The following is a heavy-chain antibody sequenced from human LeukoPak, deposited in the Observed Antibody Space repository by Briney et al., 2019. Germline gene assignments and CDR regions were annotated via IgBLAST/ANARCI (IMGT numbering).Heavy chain of an antibody. D-gene: IGHD3-16*02. V-gene: IGHV3-7*03. J-gene: IGHJ4*02. CDR3: AKVGDYVWGSYRPQTISFDY. Sequence: PGGSLRLSCAASGFTFSSYWMSWVRQAPGKGLEWVANIKQDGSEKYYVDSVKGRFTISRDNAKNSLYLQMNSLRAEDTAVYYCAKVGDYVWGSYRPQTISFDYWGQGTLVTVSS. CDR1: GFTFSSYW. CDR2: IKQDGSEK.